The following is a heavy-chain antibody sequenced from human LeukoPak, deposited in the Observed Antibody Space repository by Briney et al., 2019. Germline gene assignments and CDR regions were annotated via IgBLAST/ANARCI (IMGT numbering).Heavy chain of an antibody. CDR3: ARDLYSSSWYSLNYYYGMDV. CDR2: ISSNGGST. J-gene: IGHJ6*02. D-gene: IGHD6-13*01. V-gene: IGHV3-64*01. CDR1: GFIFTSYT. Sequence: GGSLRLSCAASGFIFTSYTMNWVRQAPGKGLEYVSAISSNGGSTYYANSVKGRFTISRDNSKNTLYLQMGSLRAEDMAVYYCARDLYSSSWYSLNYYYGMDVWGQGTTVTVSS.